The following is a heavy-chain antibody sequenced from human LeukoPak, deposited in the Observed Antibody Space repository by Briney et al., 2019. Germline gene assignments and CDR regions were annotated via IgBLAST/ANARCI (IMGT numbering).Heavy chain of an antibody. CDR3: ARDGDYNPLDY. J-gene: IGHJ4*02. CDR2: IIPIFGTA. Sequence: ASVKVSCKASGGTSSSYAISWVRQAPGQGLEWMGGIIPIFGTANYAQKFQGRVTITADKSTSTAYMELSSLRSEDTAVYYCARDGDYNPLDYWGQGTLVTVSS. D-gene: IGHD4-17*01. CDR1: GGTSSSYA. V-gene: IGHV1-69*06.